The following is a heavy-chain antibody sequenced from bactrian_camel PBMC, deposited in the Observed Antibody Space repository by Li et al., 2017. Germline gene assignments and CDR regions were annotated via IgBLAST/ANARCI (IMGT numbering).Heavy chain of an antibody. J-gene: IGHJ4*01. V-gene: IGHV3S31*01. D-gene: IGHD5*01. CDR1: GFTFSNYA. CDR2: INSGGSMT. Sequence: VQLVESGGHPVQSGGSLRVSCAASGFTFSNYAMSWVRQAPGKGLEWVSGINSGGSMTDYADSVKGRFTMFRDNAKNTLYLQLNNLKTEDTAMYFCASLYNRYYGQGTQVTVS.